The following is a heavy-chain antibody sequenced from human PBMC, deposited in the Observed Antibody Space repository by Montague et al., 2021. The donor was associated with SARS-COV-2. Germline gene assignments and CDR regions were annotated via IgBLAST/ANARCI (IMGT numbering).Heavy chain of an antibody. CDR1: GDSIRNSDYS. CDR2: IYNGGTT. Sequence: SETLSLTCTVSGDSIRNSDYSWGWVRQPPGKGLEWIGNIYNGGTTFYNTSLKSRVTIFADTSKNQFSLKLSSVTAADTAVYYCATRTRYPQNDFGFWGQGTLVTVSS. V-gene: IGHV4-39*01. D-gene: IGHD2-15*01. CDR3: ATRTRYPQNDFGF. J-gene: IGHJ4*02.